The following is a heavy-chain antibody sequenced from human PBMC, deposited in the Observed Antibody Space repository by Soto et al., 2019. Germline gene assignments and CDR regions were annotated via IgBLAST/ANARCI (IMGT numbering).Heavy chain of an antibody. CDR1: GFTFSSYA. Sequence: GGSLRLSCEASGFTFSSYARSWVRQAPGKGLEWVSSLSGSGGSTYYAGSVQGRFTISRDNSKNTLYLQMNSLRAEDTAVYYCAKSRSPLTMVRGSLDFWGQGTLVTVSS. CDR3: AKSRSPLTMVRGSLDF. CDR2: LSGSGGST. J-gene: IGHJ4*02. V-gene: IGHV3-23*01. D-gene: IGHD3-10*01.